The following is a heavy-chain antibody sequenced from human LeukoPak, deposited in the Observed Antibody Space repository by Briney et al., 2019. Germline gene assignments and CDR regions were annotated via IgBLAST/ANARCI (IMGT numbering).Heavy chain of an antibody. D-gene: IGHD3-3*01. CDR1: GGTFSSYA. V-gene: IGHV1-69*01. CDR3: ARPSGGDFWSGYYNY. Sequence: SVKVSXKASGGTFSSYAISWVRQAPGQGLEWMGGIIPIFGTANYAQKFQGRVTITADESTSTAYMELSSLRSEDTAVYYCARPSGGDFWSGYYNYWGQGTLVTVSS. J-gene: IGHJ4*02. CDR2: IIPIFGTA.